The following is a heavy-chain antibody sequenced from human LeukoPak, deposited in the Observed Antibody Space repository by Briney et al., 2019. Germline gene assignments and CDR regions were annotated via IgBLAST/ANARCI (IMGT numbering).Heavy chain of an antibody. CDR2: INHSGGT. Sequence: SETLSLTCAVYGGSFSGYYWSWIRQPPGKGLEWIGEINHSGGTNYNPSLKSRVTISVDTSKNQFSLKLSSVTAADTAVYYCARGLRAGGTNYWGQGTLVTVSS. CDR1: GGSFSGYY. V-gene: IGHV4-34*01. J-gene: IGHJ4*02. D-gene: IGHD2-2*01. CDR3: ARGLRAGGTNY.